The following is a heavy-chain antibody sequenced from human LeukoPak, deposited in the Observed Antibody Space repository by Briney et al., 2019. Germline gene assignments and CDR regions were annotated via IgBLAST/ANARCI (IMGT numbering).Heavy chain of an antibody. CDR2: MNPNSGNT. V-gene: IGHV1-8*03. J-gene: IGHJ6*03. Sequence: ASVKVSCKASGYTFTSYDINWVRQATGQGLEWMGWMNPNSGNTGYAQKFQGRVTITRNTSISTAYMELSSLRSEDTAVYYCARGPPSLWFGEWSMYYYYMDVWGKGTTVTVSS. CDR3: ARGPPSLWFGEWSMYYYYMDV. CDR1: GYTFTSYD. D-gene: IGHD3-10*01.